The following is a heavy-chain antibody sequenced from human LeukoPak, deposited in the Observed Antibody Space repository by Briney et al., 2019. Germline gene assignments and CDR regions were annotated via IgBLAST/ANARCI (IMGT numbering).Heavy chain of an antibody. D-gene: IGHD5-12*01. Sequence: PGGSLRLSCADSGSLFSNSWMAWVRQAPGRGLEWLANINQDGSAKTCVDSVKGRFTISRDNAKNSLYLQMNSLRAEDTAMYYCARDSGYNASDYWGQGTLVTVSS. CDR3: ARDSGYNASDY. CDR2: INQDGSAK. CDR1: GSLFSNSW. V-gene: IGHV3-7*05. J-gene: IGHJ4*02.